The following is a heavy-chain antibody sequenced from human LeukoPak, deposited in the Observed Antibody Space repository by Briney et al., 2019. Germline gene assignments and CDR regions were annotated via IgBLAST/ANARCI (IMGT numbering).Heavy chain of an antibody. CDR3: AKDRDDDAFDI. CDR2: ISYDGSNK. D-gene: IGHD3-10*01. CDR1: GFTFSSYG. Sequence: GRPLRLSCAASGFTFSSYGMHWVRQAPGKGLEWVAVISYDGSNKYYADSVKGRFTISRDNSKNTLYLQMNSLRAEDTAVYYCAKDRDDDAFDIWGQGTMVTVSS. V-gene: IGHV3-30*18. J-gene: IGHJ3*02.